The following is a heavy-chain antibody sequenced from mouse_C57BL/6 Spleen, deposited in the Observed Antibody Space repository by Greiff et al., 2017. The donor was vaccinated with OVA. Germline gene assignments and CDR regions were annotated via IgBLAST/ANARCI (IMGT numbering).Heavy chain of an antibody. D-gene: IGHD2-4*01. J-gene: IGHJ2*01. V-gene: IGHV14-1*01. CDR2: INPEDGAT. CDR1: GFTIKDYE. Sequence: VQLQQSGAELVRPGASVKLSCTASGFTIKDYEMHWVMQRPEQGLEWIGRINPEDGATEYAAKFQGQATMTADTPSNTACLQLSSLTSEDTAVYYCTTYDYDDYWGQGTTLTVAS. CDR3: TTYDYDDY.